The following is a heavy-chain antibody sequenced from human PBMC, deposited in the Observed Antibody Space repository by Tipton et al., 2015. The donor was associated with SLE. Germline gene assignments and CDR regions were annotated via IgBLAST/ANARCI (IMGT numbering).Heavy chain of an antibody. CDR2: IYSSGST. CDR1: GDSLSSYY. V-gene: IGHV4-4*07. CDR3: ARVFGYSTGWYFDY. D-gene: IGHD6-19*01. J-gene: IGHJ4*02. Sequence: TLSLTCSVSGDSLSSYYWNWIRQPAEKGLDWIGHIYSSGSTHYNPPLKSRVTMSVDLSKNQFSLNLKYVTAADTATYYCARVFGYSTGWYFDYWGQGLLVTVSS.